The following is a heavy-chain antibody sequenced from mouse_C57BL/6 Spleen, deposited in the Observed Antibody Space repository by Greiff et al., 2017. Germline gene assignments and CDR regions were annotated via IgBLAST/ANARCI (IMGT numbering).Heavy chain of an antibody. CDR2: INPGSGGT. Sequence: VQLQQSGAELVRPGTSVKVSCKASGYAFTNYLIEWVKQRPGQGLEWIGVINPGSGGTNYNEKFKGKATLTADKSSSTAYMQLSSLTSEDSAVYFGARSGVTTVVTRDAMDYWGQGTSVTVSS. D-gene: IGHD1-1*01. CDR3: ARSGVTTVVTRDAMDY. J-gene: IGHJ4*01. V-gene: IGHV1-54*01. CDR1: GYAFTNYL.